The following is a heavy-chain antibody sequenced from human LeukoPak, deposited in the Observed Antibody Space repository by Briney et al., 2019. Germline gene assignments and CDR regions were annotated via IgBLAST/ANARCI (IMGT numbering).Heavy chain of an antibody. Sequence: GGSLRLSCAASEFTFSSYWMSWVRQAPGKGLEWVANIKEDGGEQYYADSVKGRFSMSRDNANNSFYLQMNNLRAEDTAVYYCAVGIGWLIDWGQGTLVTVSS. D-gene: IGHD5-12*01. V-gene: IGHV3-7*01. CDR1: EFTFSSYW. CDR3: AVGIGWLID. CDR2: IKEDGGEQ. J-gene: IGHJ4*02.